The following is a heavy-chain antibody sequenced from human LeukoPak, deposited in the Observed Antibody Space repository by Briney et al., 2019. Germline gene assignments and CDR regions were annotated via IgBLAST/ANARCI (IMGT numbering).Heavy chain of an antibody. V-gene: IGHV3-21*01. CDR3: ARVGSYYYYYYYMDV. CDR2: ISSSSSNI. Sequence: GGSLRLSCAASGFTFSSFSMNWVRQAPGKGLEWVSSISSSSSNIYYADTVKGRFTITRDNAKNSLYLQMNSLRAEDTAVYYCARVGSYYYYYYYMDVWGKGTTVTVSS. J-gene: IGHJ6*03. D-gene: IGHD1-26*01. CDR1: GFTFSSFS.